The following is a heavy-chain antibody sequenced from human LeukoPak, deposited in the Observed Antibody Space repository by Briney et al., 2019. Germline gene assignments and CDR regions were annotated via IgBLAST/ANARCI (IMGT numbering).Heavy chain of an antibody. V-gene: IGHV4/OR15-8*02. CDR1: GGSISGTNW. D-gene: IGHD2-8*01. CDR2: ISLAGQT. CDR3: SRENGPFCPFGY. Sequence: PSETLSLTCGVSGGSISGTNWWSWVRQPPGQGLEWIGEISLAGQTNYNPSLNGRVTMSLDKSSNQLSLHLTSVTAADTATYYCSRENGPFCPFGYWGQGTLVIVSS. J-gene: IGHJ4*02.